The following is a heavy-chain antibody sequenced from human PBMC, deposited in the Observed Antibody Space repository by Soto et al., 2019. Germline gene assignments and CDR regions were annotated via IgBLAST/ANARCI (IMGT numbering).Heavy chain of an antibody. D-gene: IGHD3-16*01. V-gene: IGHV3-23*05. CDR2: IAFTGSAT. CDR3: AKGGYYSLFDI. CDR1: GFTFHDYS. Sequence: PGGSLRLSGATSGFTFHDYSISWVRQAPGKGLEWVSAIAFTGSATYYADSVKGRFTISRDNSNNTLSLQMHILRVEDTAVYFCAKGGYYSLFDIFGQGTMVTFSS. J-gene: IGHJ3*02.